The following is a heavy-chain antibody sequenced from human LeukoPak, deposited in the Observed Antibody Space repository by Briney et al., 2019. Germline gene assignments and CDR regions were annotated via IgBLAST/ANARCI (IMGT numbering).Heavy chain of an antibody. CDR1: GGTFSSYA. J-gene: IGHJ3*02. V-gene: IGHV1-69*05. CDR3: ARELYDFLPKNVFDI. CDR2: IIPIFETA. Sequence: SVKVSCKASGGTFSSYAISWVRQAPGQGLEWMGGIIPIFETANYAQKFQGRVTITTDESTSTVYMEVSSLRSEDTAVYYCARELYDFLPKNVFDIWGQGKMVTVFS. D-gene: IGHD3-3*01.